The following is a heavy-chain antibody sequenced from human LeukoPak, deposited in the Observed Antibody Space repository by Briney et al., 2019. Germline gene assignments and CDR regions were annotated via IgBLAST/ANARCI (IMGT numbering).Heavy chain of an antibody. Sequence: SETLSLTCTVSGGSISSYYWTWIRQPAGKGLEWIGRLHTSGSINYNPSLKSRLTMSVDTSKNQFSLKLSSVTAADTAVYYCARGYDFHDSWGQGTLVTVSS. V-gene: IGHV4-4*07. CDR2: LHTSGSI. D-gene: IGHD5-12*01. CDR1: GGSISSYY. J-gene: IGHJ4*02. CDR3: ARGYDFHDS.